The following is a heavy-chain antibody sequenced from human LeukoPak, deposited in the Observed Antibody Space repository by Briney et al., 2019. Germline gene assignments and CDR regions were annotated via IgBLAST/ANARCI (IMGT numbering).Heavy chain of an antibody. CDR1: GYTFTSDG. J-gene: IGHJ4*02. Sequence: ASVKVSCKXSGYTFTSDGISWVRQAPGQGLEWMGRISAYNGNTNYAQKLQGRVTMTTDTSTSTTYMELRSLRSDDTAVYYCAREVAAAGKGYFDYWGQGTLVTVSS. V-gene: IGHV1-18*01. D-gene: IGHD6-13*01. CDR3: AREVAAAGKGYFDY. CDR2: ISAYNGNT.